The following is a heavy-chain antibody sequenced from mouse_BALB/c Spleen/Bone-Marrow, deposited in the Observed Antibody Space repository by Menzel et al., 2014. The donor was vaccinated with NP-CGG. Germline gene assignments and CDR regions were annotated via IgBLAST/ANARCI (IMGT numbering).Heavy chain of an antibody. CDR3: ARGGSGPFDY. J-gene: IGHJ2*01. V-gene: IGHV5-9-4*01. CDR2: ISSGGSYT. Sequence: EVKLVESGGGLVKPGGSLKLSCAASGFTFSSYAMSWVRQSPEKRLEWVAEISSGGSYTYYPDTVTGRFTISRDNAKNTLYLEMSSLRSEDTAMYYCARGGSGPFDYWGQGTTLTVSS. CDR1: GFTFSSYA.